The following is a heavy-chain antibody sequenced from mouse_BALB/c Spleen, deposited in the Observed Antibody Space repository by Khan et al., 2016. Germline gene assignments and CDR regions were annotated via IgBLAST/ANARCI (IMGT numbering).Heavy chain of an antibody. Sequence: EVELVESGPGLVKPSQSLSLTCTVTGYSITSDYAWNWIRQFPGNKLEWMGYISYSGSTSYNPSLKSRISITRDTSKNQFFLQLNSVTTEDTATYYCASWDAMDYWGQGTSVTVSS. CDR1: GYSITSDYA. D-gene: IGHD4-1*01. V-gene: IGHV3-2*02. CDR3: ASWDAMDY. CDR2: ISYSGST. J-gene: IGHJ4*01.